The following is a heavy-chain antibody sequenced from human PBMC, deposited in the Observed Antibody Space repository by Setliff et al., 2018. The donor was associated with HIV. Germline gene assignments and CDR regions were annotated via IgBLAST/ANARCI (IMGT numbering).Heavy chain of an antibody. CDR2: VDPKNGKT. CDR3: ARDSSTWHFDY. J-gene: IGHJ4*02. D-gene: IGHD6-13*01. V-gene: IGHV1-2*06. Sequence: ASVKVSCKASGYTFTDYYMHWVQQAPGKGLEWMGRVDPKNGKTLYAEKFQGRVTMTRDTSISTAYMELSRLRSDDTAVYYCARDSSTWHFDYWGQGTLVTVSS. CDR1: GYTFTDYY.